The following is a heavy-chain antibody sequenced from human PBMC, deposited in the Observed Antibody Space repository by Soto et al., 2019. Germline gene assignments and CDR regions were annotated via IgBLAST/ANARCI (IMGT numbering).Heavy chain of an antibody. V-gene: IGHV1-46*01. Sequence: ASVKVSCKASGYTFTSYYMHWVRQAPGQGLEWMGIINPSGGSTSYAQKFQGRVTMTRDTSTSTVYMELSSLRSEDTAVHYRARERMRSNWNFGYYYYGMDVWGQGTTVTVSS. CDR2: INPSGGST. J-gene: IGHJ6*02. D-gene: IGHD1-7*01. CDR1: GYTFTSYY. CDR3: ARERMRSNWNFGYYYYGMDV.